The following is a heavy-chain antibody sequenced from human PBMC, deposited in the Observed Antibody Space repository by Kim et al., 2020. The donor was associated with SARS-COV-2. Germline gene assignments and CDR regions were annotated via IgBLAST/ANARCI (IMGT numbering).Heavy chain of an antibody. D-gene: IGHD6-19*01. CDR3: ARAQGYSSGWYGLDP. Sequence: ASVKVSCKASGYTFTSYAMHWVRQAPGQRLEWMGWINADNGNTEYSQKFQGRVTITRDTSASTAYMELSSLRSEDTAVYYCARAQGYSSGWYGLDPWGQG. J-gene: IGHJ5*02. V-gene: IGHV1-3*01. CDR2: INADNGNT. CDR1: GYTFTSYA.